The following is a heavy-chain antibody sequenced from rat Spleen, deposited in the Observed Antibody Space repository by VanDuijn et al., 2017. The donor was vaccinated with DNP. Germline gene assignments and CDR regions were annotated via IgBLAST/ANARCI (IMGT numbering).Heavy chain of an antibody. J-gene: IGHJ2*01. CDR3: ARGNYPGINTFDY. CDR2: IRFDGGST. D-gene: IGHD1-4*01. V-gene: IGHV5-22*01. CDR1: GFTFSDYY. Sequence: EVQLVESGGGLVQPGRSLKLSCAASGFTFSDYYMAWVRQAPTKGLEWVAYIRFDGGSTYYGDSVKGRFTISRDNAESTLYLQMKSLRSEDSATYYCARGNYPGINTFDYWGQGVKVTVSS.